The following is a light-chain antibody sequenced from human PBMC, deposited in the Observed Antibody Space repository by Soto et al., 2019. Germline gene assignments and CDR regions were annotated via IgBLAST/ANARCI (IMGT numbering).Light chain of an antibody. Sequence: EIVLTQSPGTLSLSPGERATLSCRASQSVSSSYLAWYQHKPGQAPRLLIYGASSRATGIPDRFSGSGAGTDCTLTISRLEPEECAGYDGQQYGSSPHTFGQGTKLEIK. J-gene: IGKJ2*01. V-gene: IGKV3-20*01. CDR1: QSVSSSY. CDR2: GAS. CDR3: QQYGSSPHT.